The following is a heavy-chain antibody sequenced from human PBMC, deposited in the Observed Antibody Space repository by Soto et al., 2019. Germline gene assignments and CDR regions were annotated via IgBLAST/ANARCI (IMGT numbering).Heavy chain of an antibody. CDR2: IRSKAYGGTT. CDR1: GLNFVDYG. J-gene: IGHJ4*02. CDR3: TRDYSNYAGFDY. Sequence: TGVPMRLSCPAAGLNFVDYGRSWFSKTPGKGLEWVGFIRSKAYGGTTEYAASVKGRFTISRDDSKSIAYLQMNSLKTEDTAVYYCTRDYSNYAGFDYWGQGTLVTVSS. D-gene: IGHD4-4*01. V-gene: IGHV3-49*03.